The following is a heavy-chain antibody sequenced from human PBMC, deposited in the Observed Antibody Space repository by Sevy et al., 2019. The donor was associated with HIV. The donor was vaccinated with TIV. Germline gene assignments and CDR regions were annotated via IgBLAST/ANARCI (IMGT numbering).Heavy chain of an antibody. CDR3: AREGVGAARHQCDYYYYYYYMDV. D-gene: IGHD6-6*01. CDR1: GYTFTGYY. Sequence: ASVKVSCKASGYTFTGYYMHWVRQAPGQGLEWMGWINPNSGGTNYAQKFQGWVTMTRDTSISTAYMELSRLRSDDTAVYYCAREGVGAARHQCDYYYYYYYMDVWGKGTTVTVSS. CDR2: INPNSGGT. J-gene: IGHJ6*03. V-gene: IGHV1-2*04.